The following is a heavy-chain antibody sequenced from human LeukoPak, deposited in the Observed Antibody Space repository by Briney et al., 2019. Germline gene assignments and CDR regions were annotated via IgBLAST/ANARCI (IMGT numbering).Heavy chain of an antibody. J-gene: IGHJ5*02. CDR2: IYYSGST. CDR3: ARQVYDFWSGYYLPDDP. Sequence: SETLSLTCTVSGGSISSSSYYWGWIRQPPGKGREWIGSIYYSGSTYYNTSLKSRVTISVDTSKNQFSLRLSSVTAADTAVYYCARQVYDFWSGYYLPDDPWGQGTLVTVSS. CDR1: GGSISSSSYY. V-gene: IGHV4-39*01. D-gene: IGHD3-3*01.